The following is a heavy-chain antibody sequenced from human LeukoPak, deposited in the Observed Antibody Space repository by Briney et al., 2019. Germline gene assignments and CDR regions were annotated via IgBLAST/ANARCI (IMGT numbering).Heavy chain of an antibody. CDR1: GFTFSDHY. V-gene: IGHV3-72*01. D-gene: IGHD3-22*01. CDR3: ATSQGSGYLGY. Sequence: PGGSLRLSCAASGFTFSDHYMDWVRQAPGKGLEWVGRIRKKINSCSTEYAASVKGRFTISRDDSKKSVYLQMNSLRSEDTAVYYCATSQGSGYLGYWGQGTLVTVSS. J-gene: IGHJ4*02. CDR2: IRKKINSCST.